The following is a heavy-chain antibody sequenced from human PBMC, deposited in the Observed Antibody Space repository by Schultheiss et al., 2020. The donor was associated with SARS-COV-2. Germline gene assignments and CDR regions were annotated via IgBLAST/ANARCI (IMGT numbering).Heavy chain of an antibody. V-gene: IGHV4-30-4*01. D-gene: IGHD2-2*03. CDR3: ARDLNPGYCSSTSCPGWFDP. J-gene: IGHJ5*02. Sequence: SQTLSLTCTVSGGSISSGDYYWSWIRQPPGKGLEWIGYIYYSGSTNYNPSLKSRVTISVDTSKNQFSLKLSSVTAADTAVYYCARDLNPGYCSSTSCPGWFDPWGQGTLVTVSS. CDR1: GGSISSGDYY. CDR2: IYYSGST.